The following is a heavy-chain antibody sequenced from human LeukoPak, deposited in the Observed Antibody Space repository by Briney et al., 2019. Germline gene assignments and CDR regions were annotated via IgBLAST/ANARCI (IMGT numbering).Heavy chain of an antibody. V-gene: IGHV1-24*01. CDR3: SLLLLDP. J-gene: IGHJ5*02. Sequence: ASVNVSCKVSGYILNELSMHWVRQAPGKGLEWMGGFDPEDGETIYAQKFQGRVTMTEDASTDTAYMELSSLRSEDTAVYYCSLLLLDPWGQGALVTVSS. D-gene: IGHD2-21*02. CDR2: FDPEDGET. CDR1: GYILNELS.